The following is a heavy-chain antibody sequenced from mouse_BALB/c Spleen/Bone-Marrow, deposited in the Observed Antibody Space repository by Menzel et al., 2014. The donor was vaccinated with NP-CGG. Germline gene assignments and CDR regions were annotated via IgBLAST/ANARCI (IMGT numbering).Heavy chain of an antibody. J-gene: IGHJ2*01. Sequence: EVKVEESGGGLVKPGGSLKLSCAASGFTFSDYYMYWVRQTPEKRLEWVATISDGGSYTYYPDSVKGRFTISRDNAKNNLDLQMSSLKSEDTAMYYCARGSSYFDYWGQGTTLTVSS. D-gene: IGHD1-1*01. CDR1: GFTFSDYY. CDR2: ISDGGSYT. CDR3: ARGSSYFDY. V-gene: IGHV5-4*02.